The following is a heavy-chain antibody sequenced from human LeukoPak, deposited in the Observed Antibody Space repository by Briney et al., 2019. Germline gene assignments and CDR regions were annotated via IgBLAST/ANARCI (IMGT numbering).Heavy chain of an antibody. CDR1: GFTFSSYS. V-gene: IGHV3-21*04. D-gene: IGHD6-19*01. CDR2: ISSSSSYI. CDR3: ARRLAVAVPLDY. J-gene: IGHJ4*02. Sequence: GGSLRLSCAASGFTFSSYSMNWVRQAPGKGLEWVSSISSSSSYIYYADSVKGRFTISRDNSKNTLYLQMNSLRAEDTAVYYCARRLAVAVPLDYWGQGTLVTVSS.